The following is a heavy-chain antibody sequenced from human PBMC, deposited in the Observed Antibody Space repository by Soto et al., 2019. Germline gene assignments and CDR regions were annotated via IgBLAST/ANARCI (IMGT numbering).Heavy chain of an antibody. V-gene: IGHV3-30-3*01. J-gene: IGHJ4*02. D-gene: IGHD2-2*02. CDR2: ISYDGSNK. CDR3: ARDPQRNIPGGPGSLLDY. CDR1: GFTFSSYA. Sequence: HPGGSLRLSCAASGFTFSSYAMHWVRQAPGKGLEWVAVISYDGSNKYYADSVKGRFTISRDNSKNTLYLQMNSLRAEDTAVYYCARDPQRNIPGGPGSLLDYWGQGTLVTVSS.